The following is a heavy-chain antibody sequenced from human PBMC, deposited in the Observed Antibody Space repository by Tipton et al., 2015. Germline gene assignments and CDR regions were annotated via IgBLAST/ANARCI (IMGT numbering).Heavy chain of an antibody. J-gene: IGHJ6*02. D-gene: IGHD3-9*01. CDR1: GYTFTSYY. CDR2: INPSIGGT. V-gene: IGHV1-46*01. Sequence: QLVQSGPEVKKPGASVKVSCKASGYTFTSYYLYWVRQAPGQGLEWMGIINPSIGGTTYAQKFQGRVTMTRDTSTSTVYMELSSLRSEDTAVYYCARDWGYDILTGYPYGMDVWGQGTTVTVS. CDR3: ARDWGYDILTGYPYGMDV.